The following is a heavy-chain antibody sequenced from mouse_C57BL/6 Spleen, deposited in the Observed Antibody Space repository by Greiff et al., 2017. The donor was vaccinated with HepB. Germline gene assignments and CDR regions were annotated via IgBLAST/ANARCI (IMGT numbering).Heavy chain of an antibody. CDR3: ARNPSGVYAMDY. V-gene: IGHV2-2*01. CDR1: GFSLTSYG. Sequence: VQLQQSGPGLVQPSQSLSITCTVSGFSLTSYGVHWVRQSPGKGLEWLGVIWSGGSTDDNAAFISRLSIRKDNSKSQVFFKMNSLQADDTAIYYCARNPSGVYAMDYWGQGTSVTVSS. J-gene: IGHJ4*01. CDR2: IWSGGST.